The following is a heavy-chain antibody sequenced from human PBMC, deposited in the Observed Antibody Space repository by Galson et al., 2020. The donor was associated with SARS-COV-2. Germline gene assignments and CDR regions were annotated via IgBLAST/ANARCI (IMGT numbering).Heavy chain of an antibody. V-gene: IGHV3-30*03. CDR1: GFSFSNSG. CDR2: ISYDENNK. CDR3: ARSCGGDCYSVYYHFVMDV. J-gene: IGHJ6*02. Sequence: QAGGSLRLSCAASGFSFSNSGMHWVRQAPGKGLEWLAVISYDENNKYYADSVQGRFTISRDNSKSTLFLQINSLRPEDTAVYYCARSCGGDCYSVYYHFVMDVWGQGTTVTVSS. D-gene: IGHD2-21*02.